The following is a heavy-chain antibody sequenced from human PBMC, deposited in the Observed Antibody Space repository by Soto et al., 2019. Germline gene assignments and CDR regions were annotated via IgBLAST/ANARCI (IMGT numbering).Heavy chain of an antibody. CDR3: ARMYYDFWSGKYYYYGMDV. CDR2: IYHSGST. D-gene: IGHD3-3*01. CDR1: GGSISSYY. J-gene: IGHJ6*02. Sequence: SETLSLTCTVSGGSISSYYWSWIRQPPGKGLEWIGYIYHSGSTNYNPSLKSRVTISVDTSKNQFSLKLSSVTAADTAVYYCARMYYDFWSGKYYYYGMDVWGQGTTVTVSS. V-gene: IGHV4-59*01.